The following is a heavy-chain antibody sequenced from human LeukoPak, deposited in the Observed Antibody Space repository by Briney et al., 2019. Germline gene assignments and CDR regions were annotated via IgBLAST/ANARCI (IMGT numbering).Heavy chain of an antibody. J-gene: IGHJ4*02. D-gene: IGHD3-3*01. CDR2: IYHSGRA. V-gene: IGHV4-38-2*02. CDR1: GYSITSGYY. CDR3: ARVSAHGICDS. Sequence: SETLSLTCTVSGYSITSGYYWAWIRQPPGKGLEWIGNIYHSGRAFYKSSLKSRVTMSVETSKNQFSLNLTSVTAADTAVYFCARVSAHGICDSWGRGTLVTVSS.